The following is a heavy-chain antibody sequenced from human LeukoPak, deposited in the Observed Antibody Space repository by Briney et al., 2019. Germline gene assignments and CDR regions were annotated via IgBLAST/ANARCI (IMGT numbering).Heavy chain of an antibody. V-gene: IGHV1-46*01. D-gene: IGHD3-22*01. J-gene: IGHJ3*02. CDR2: INPSGGST. CDR1: GYTFTSYD. Sequence: ASVKVSCKASGYTFTSYDINWVRQATGQGLEWLGIINPSGGSTGYAQKFQGRVTMTRDTSTSTVYMELSSLRSEDTAVYYCARAQKPVDQYYDNAFDIWGQGTMVTVSS. CDR3: ARAQKPVDQYYDNAFDI.